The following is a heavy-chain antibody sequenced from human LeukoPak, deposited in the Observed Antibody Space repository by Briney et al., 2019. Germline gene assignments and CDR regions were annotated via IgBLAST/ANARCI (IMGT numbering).Heavy chain of an antibody. D-gene: IGHD2-2*01. CDR2: TQYDGIVE. CDR1: GFRFSDYG. CDR3: SREMGGYQPLKSFDF. J-gene: IGHJ4*02. Sequence: HPGGSLRLSCAASGFRFSDYGMHWVRQAPGKGPEWVAYTQYDGIVEIHADSVKGRFTISRDNSRDTLSLQMNSLRIEDTAVYYCSREMGGYQPLKSFDFWGQGTLVTVSS. V-gene: IGHV3-30*02.